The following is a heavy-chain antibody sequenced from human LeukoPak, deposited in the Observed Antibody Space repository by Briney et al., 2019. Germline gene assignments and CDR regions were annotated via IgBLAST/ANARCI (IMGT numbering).Heavy chain of an antibody. Sequence: PGGSLGLSCAGSGFTFSSNAMSWVRQAPGKGLEWVSGISGSGGTTYYADSVKGRFTISRDNSKNTLYLQMNSLRAEDTAVYCCAKDRGGHDFDYWGQGTLVTVSS. CDR3: AKDRGGHDFDY. CDR1: GFTFSSNA. V-gene: IGHV3-23*01. CDR2: ISGSGGTT. J-gene: IGHJ4*02. D-gene: IGHD3-16*01.